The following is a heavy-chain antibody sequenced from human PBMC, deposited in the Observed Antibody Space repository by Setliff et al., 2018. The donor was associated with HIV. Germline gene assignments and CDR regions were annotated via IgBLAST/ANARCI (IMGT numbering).Heavy chain of an antibody. J-gene: IGHJ4*02. V-gene: IGHV1-69-2*01. CDR1: GYTFTDYY. D-gene: IGHD3-22*01. Sequence: ASVKVSCKASGYTFTDYYMHWVQQAPGKGLEWMGRVDPEDGETIYAEKFQGRVTMTADTSTDTAYMELSSLRSEDTAVYYCARDAYYDSSGYYFNGGFDYWGQGTLVTVSS. CDR2: VDPEDGET. CDR3: ARDAYYDSSGYYFNGGFDY.